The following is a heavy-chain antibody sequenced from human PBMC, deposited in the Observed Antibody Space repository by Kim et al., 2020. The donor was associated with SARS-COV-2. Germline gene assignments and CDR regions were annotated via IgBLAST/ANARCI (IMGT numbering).Heavy chain of an antibody. CDR1: GGSISSGAYY. CDR3: ARDLVVSGSSYGYYDY. D-gene: IGHD3-9*01. CDR2: IHYSGST. V-gene: IGHV4-30-4*01. Sequence: SETLSLTCTVSGGSISSGAYYWSCIRQAPGKGLEWDGNIHYSGSTYYTPTLKSRVTISVATTKNQLTLKSSTATAAAMAVYYGARDLVVSGSSYGYYDY. J-gene: IGHJ4*01.